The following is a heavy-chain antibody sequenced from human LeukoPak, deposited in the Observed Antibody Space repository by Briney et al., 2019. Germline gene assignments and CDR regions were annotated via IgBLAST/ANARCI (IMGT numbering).Heavy chain of an antibody. CDR2: IYYSGST. V-gene: IGHV4-39*01. J-gene: IGHJ3*02. CDR3: ASMTTVVAGAFDI. D-gene: IGHD4-23*01. Sequence: SETLSLTCTVSGGSISSHYYWAWIRQPPGKGLEWIGSIYYSGSTYYNPSLKSRVTISVDTSKNQFSLKLSSVTAADTAVYYCASMTTVVAGAFDIWGQGTMVTVSS. CDR1: GGSISSHYY.